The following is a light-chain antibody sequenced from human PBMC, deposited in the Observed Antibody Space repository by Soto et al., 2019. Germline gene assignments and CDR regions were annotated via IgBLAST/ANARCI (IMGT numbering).Light chain of an antibody. CDR1: QSVTDN. CDR3: QQYKDWPRT. Sequence: EIVMTQSPATLSVSLGERATLSCRASQSVTDNLAWYQQKPGQAPRLLIYGASTRYTGVPARFSGGGSETEFTLTISSLQSEDFAVYYCQQYKDWPRTFGQGTKVEIK. J-gene: IGKJ1*01. V-gene: IGKV3-15*01. CDR2: GAS.